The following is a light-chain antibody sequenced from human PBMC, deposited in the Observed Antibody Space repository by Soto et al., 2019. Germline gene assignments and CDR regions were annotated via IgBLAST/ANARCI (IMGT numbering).Light chain of an antibody. CDR2: YIS. V-gene: IGKV3D-15*01. J-gene: IGKJ5*01. CDR1: HSAVNF. CDR3: QQHNQWPIN. Sequence: EIVMTQSPATLSVSPVETASLYFSSSHSAVNFLAFYQPKPGQAPRLLIYYISTRATGIPARFSCSGSGTEFTLTINSLQSEDSAVYYCQQHNQWPINCGQGTRRE.